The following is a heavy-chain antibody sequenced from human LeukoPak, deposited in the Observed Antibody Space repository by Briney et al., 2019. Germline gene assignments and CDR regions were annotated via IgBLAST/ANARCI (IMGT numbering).Heavy chain of an antibody. CDR1: GFTFSSYA. D-gene: IGHD4-17*01. CDR3: ARDRWDGDYVYYYGMDV. V-gene: IGHV3-21*01. J-gene: IGHJ6*02. Sequence: KPGGSLRLSCAASGFTFSSYAMSWVRQAPGKGLEWVSSISSSSSYIYYADSVKGRFTISRDNAKNSLYLQMNSLRAEDTAVYYCARDRWDGDYVYYYGMDVWGQGTTVTVSS. CDR2: ISSSSSYI.